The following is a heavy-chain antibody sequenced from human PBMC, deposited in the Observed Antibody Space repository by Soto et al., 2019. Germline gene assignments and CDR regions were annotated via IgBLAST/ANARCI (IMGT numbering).Heavy chain of an antibody. CDR1: GGSISSSSYY. D-gene: IGHD3-22*01. CDR3: ARRGYYDTEGAAVD. V-gene: IGHV4-39*01. CDR2: IYYSGST. Sequence: PSETLSLTCTVSGGSISSSSYYWGWIRQPPGKGLEWIGSIYYSGSTYYNPSLKSRVTISVDTSKNQFSLKLSSVTAADTAVYYCARRGYYDTEGAAVDWGQGTLVTVSS. J-gene: IGHJ4*02.